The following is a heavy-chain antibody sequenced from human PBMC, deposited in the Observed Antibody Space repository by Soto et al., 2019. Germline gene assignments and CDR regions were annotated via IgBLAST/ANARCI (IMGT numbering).Heavy chain of an antibody. CDR3: AKTGSGWGTYYYDY. CDR1: GFTFSSYA. Sequence: GGSLRLSCAASGFTFSSYAMSWVRQAPGKGLEWVSAISGSGGSTYYADSVKGRFTISRDNSKNTLYLQMNSLRAEDTAVYYCAKTGSGWGTYYYDYWGQGTLVTVSS. V-gene: IGHV3-23*01. CDR2: ISGSGGST. D-gene: IGHD6-19*01. J-gene: IGHJ4*02.